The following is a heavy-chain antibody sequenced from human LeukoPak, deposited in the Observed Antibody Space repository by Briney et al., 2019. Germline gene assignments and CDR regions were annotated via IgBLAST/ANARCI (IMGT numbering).Heavy chain of an antibody. V-gene: IGHV4-34*01. Sequence: PSETLSLTCAVYGGSFSGYYWTWIRQPPGKGLEWIGEINHSGSTNYNPSLKSRVTISVDTSKNQFSLKLSSVTAADTAVFYCARSHYYDSSGSHNDWFDPWGQGTLVTVSS. CDR3: ARSHYYDSSGSHNDWFDP. CDR2: INHSGST. J-gene: IGHJ5*02. D-gene: IGHD3-22*01. CDR1: GGSFSGYY.